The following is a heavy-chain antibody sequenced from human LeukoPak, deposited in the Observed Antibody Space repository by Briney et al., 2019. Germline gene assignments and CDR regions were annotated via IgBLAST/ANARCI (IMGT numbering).Heavy chain of an antibody. Sequence: GGSLRLSCAASGFTFSSYTMHWVRQAPGKGLEWVTIISYDGNTKYSADSVKGRFTISRDNSKNTLYLQMNSLRAEDTAVYYCARAVVPAAPIDYWGQGTLVTVSS. D-gene: IGHD2-2*01. CDR3: ARAVVPAAPIDY. J-gene: IGHJ4*02. CDR2: ISYDGNTK. CDR1: GFTFSSYT. V-gene: IGHV3-30-3*01.